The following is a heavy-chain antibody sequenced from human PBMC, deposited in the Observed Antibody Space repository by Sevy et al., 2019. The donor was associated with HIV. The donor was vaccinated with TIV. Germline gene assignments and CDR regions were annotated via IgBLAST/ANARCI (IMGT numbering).Heavy chain of an antibody. J-gene: IGHJ4*02. CDR1: GFTFSDYY. CDR2: ISSSGSTI. CDR3: ARDGAVDTASGLFDY. Sequence: GGSLILSCAASGFTFSDYYMSWIRHAPGKGLEWVSYISSSGSTIYYADSVKGRFTISRDNAKNSLYLQMNSLRAEDTAVYYCARDGAVDTASGLFDYWGQGTLVTVSS. V-gene: IGHV3-11*04. D-gene: IGHD5-18*01.